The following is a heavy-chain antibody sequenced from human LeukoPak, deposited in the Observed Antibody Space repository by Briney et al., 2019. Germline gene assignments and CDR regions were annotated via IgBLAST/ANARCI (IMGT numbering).Heavy chain of an antibody. V-gene: IGHV3-33*01. CDR1: GFTFSSYG. CDR3: ARGLATIAD. J-gene: IGHJ4*02. Sequence: GRSLRLSCAASGFTFSSYGMHWVRQAPGKGLEWVAVIWYDGSNKYYADSVKGRFTISRDNSKNTLYLQMNSLRAEDTAVYYCARGLATIADWGQGTLVTVSS. D-gene: IGHD5-12*01. CDR2: IWYDGSNK.